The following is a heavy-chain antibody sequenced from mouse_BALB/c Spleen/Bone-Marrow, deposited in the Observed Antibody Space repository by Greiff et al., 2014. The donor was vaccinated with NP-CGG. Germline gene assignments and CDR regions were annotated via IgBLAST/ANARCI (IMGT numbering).Heavy chain of an antibody. D-gene: IGHD1-2*01. CDR2: VYPGDGDT. Sequence: VQLQQSGAELVRPGSSVKISCKASGYAFSAYWMNWVKQRPGQGLEWIGQVYPGDGDTNYNGKFKGKATLTADKSSSTAYMQLSSLTSEDSAVYFCTRSTATFDYWGQGTTLTVSS. J-gene: IGHJ2*01. CDR1: GYAFSAYW. V-gene: IGHV1-80*01. CDR3: TRSTATFDY.